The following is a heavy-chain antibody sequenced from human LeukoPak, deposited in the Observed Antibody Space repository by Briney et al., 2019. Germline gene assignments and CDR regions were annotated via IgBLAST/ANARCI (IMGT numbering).Heavy chain of an antibody. CDR1: GFTFSIYS. J-gene: IGHJ4*02. V-gene: IGHV3-21*05. CDR2: ISDSSFYI. Sequence: GGSLRVSCAASGFTFSIYSMCWGREAPGEGRGWGSHISDSSFYIYYADSVEGRFTISRDNAKNSLYLQMNSLRAEDTGVYYCANHFACGSTSCPPFDYWGQGTLVTVSA. CDR3: ANHFACGSTSCPPFDY. D-gene: IGHD2-2*01.